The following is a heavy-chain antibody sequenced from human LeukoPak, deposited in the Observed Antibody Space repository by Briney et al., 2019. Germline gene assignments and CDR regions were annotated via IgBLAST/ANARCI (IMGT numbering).Heavy chain of an antibody. Sequence: GGSLRLSCAASGFTFPSYAMSWVRQAPGKGLEWVSLINNSGGNTCYADSMKGRFTIPRDNSKNTLSLLLDSPRAEDSAEYYCAPGLRGSDGSVDYWGQGTLVTVSS. CDR3: APGLRGSDGSVDY. J-gene: IGHJ4*02. CDR2: INNSGGNT. V-gene: IGHV3-23*01. CDR1: GFTFPSYA. D-gene: IGHD6-25*01.